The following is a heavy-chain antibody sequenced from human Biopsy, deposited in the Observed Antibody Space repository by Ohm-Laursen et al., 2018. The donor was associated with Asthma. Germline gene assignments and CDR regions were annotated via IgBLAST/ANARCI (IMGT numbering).Heavy chain of an antibody. D-gene: IGHD4-11*01. CDR3: AKRRGYSDFNDFDY. CDR2: ISHDGQTQ. V-gene: IGHV3-30*18. CDR1: GFTFSRYA. Sequence: SLRLSCAASGFTFSRYAIHWVRQAQGKGLVWVAVISHDGQTQHYAESVKGRFALSRDNSQNTLYLQMISLRTDDTAVYYCAKRRGYSDFNDFDYWGHGTLVTVSS. J-gene: IGHJ4*01.